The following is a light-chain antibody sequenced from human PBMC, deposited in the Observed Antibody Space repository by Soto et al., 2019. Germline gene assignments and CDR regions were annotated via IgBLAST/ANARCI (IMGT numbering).Light chain of an antibody. V-gene: IGLV2-14*01. Sequence: QSVLAQPASVSGSPGQSITISCTGSSSDVGAYNFVSWYQHHPGKAPKLILYEVTTHPSGVSSRFSGSKSGNTASLTTSGLQADDEANYYCSSYTSSNTPYVFGTGTKVTVL. J-gene: IGLJ1*01. CDR1: SSDVGAYNF. CDR3: SSYTSSNTPYV. CDR2: EVT.